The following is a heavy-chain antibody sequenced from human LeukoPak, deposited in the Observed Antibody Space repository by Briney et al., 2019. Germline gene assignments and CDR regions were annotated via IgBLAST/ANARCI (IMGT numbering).Heavy chain of an antibody. J-gene: IGHJ4*02. CDR1: GYTFTSFD. CDR2: MNPNSGNT. CDR3: GRATAGYYQFDY. Sequence: ASVKVSCKASGYTFTSFDINWVRQATGQGLEWMGWMNPNSGNTGYAQKFQGRVTMTRNTSISTAYMELSSLRSEDTAVYYCGRATAGYYQFDYWGQGTLVTVSS. D-gene: IGHD3-22*01. V-gene: IGHV1-8*01.